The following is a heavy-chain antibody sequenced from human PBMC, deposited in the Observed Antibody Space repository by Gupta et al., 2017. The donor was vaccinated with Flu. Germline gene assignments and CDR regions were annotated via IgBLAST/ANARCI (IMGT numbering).Heavy chain of an antibody. CDR2: IYPGDSET. Sequence: EVQLVQSGAEAKKPGESLKISCKDSGYSFTSYWIGWVRQMPGRGLEWMGMIYPGDSETRYSPSFQGQVIISADKSISTAYLQWSSLKASDTAMYYCARHVLAYCGSDCSTGLDSWGQGTLVTVSS. CDR3: ARHVLAYCGSDCSTGLDS. J-gene: IGHJ4*02. D-gene: IGHD2-21*02. CDR1: GYSFTSYW. V-gene: IGHV5-51*01.